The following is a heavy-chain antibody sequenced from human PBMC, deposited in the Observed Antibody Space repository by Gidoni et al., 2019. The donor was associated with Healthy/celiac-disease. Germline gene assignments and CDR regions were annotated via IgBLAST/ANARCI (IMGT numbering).Heavy chain of an antibody. CDR3: ARARSSSWYYATDY. J-gene: IGHJ4*02. V-gene: IGHV1-2*06. CDR2: INPNSGGT. CDR1: GYTFTGYY. Sequence: QVQLVQSGAEVKKPGASVKVFCKASGYTFTGYYMHWVRQAPGQGLEWMGRINPNSGGTNYAQKFQGRVTMTRDTSISTAYMELSRLRSDDTAVYYCARARSSSWYYATDYWGQGTLVTVSS. D-gene: IGHD6-13*01.